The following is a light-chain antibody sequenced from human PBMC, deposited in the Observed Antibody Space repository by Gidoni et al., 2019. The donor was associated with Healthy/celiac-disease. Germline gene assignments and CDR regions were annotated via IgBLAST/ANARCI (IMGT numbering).Light chain of an antibody. J-gene: IGLJ2*01. Sequence: SYELTQPPSVSVSPGQTASITCSGDKLGDKYACWYQQKPGHSPVLVIYQDSKRPSGIPERFSGFNSGNTATLTISGTQAMDEADYYCQAWDSSTVVFGGGTKLTVL. CDR3: QAWDSSTVV. V-gene: IGLV3-1*01. CDR2: QDS. CDR1: KLGDKY.